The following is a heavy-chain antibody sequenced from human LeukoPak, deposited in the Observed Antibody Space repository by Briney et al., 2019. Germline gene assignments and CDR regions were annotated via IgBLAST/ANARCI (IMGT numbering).Heavy chain of an antibody. Sequence: GGSLRLPCAASGFTFSNAWMSWVRQAPGKGLEWVGRIKSKTDGGTTDYAAPVKGRFTISRDDSKNTLYLQMNSLKTEDTAVYYCTTDPGSMVRGVIILKPETDYWGQGTLVTVSS. CDR1: GFTFSNAW. CDR2: IKSKTDGGTT. V-gene: IGHV3-15*01. CDR3: TTDPGSMVRGVIILKPETDY. D-gene: IGHD3-10*01. J-gene: IGHJ4*02.